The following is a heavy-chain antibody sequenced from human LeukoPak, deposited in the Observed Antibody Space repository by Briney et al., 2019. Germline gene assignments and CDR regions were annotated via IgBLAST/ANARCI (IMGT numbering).Heavy chain of an antibody. V-gene: IGHV3-23*01. CDR1: GFTFSSSA. Sequence: GGSLRLSCAASGFTFSSSAMSWVRQVPGKGLEWVSAITGSTGTTYYADSVKGRFTVSRDNSKNTLYLQVSSLRAEDTAVYYCAREGSDNSGYDLDFWGQGTLVTVSS. J-gene: IGHJ4*02. D-gene: IGHD3-9*01. CDR2: ITGSTGTT. CDR3: AREGSDNSGYDLDF.